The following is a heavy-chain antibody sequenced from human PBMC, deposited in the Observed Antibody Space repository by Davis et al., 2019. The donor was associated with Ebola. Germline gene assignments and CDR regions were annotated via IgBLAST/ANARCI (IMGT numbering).Heavy chain of an antibody. Sequence: AASVKVSCKASGYTFTSYGITWVRQAPGQGLEWMGGIIPVFGTTDYAPRFQGRVTITADESTSTAYMELSSLRSEDTAVYYCARATRCGGDCYPDYWGQGTLVTVSS. D-gene: IGHD2-21*02. J-gene: IGHJ4*02. CDR2: IIPVFGTT. CDR1: GYTFTSYG. CDR3: ARATRCGGDCYPDY. V-gene: IGHV1-69*13.